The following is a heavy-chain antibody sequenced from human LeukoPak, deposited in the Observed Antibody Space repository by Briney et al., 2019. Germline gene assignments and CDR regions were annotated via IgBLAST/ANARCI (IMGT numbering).Heavy chain of an antibody. V-gene: IGHV1-18*01. CDR2: ISAYNGNT. D-gene: IGHD6-13*01. CDR1: GYTFTSYG. CDR3: ARGGSYSSNWLSFDY. J-gene: IGHJ4*02. Sequence: ASVKVSCKASGYTFTSYGISWARQAPGQGLEWMGWISAYNGNTNYAQKLQGRVTMTTDTSTSTAYMELRSLRSDDTAVYYCARGGSYSSNWLSFDYWGQGTLVTVSS.